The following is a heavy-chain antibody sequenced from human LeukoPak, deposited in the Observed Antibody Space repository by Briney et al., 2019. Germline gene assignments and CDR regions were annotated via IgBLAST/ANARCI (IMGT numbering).Heavy chain of an antibody. V-gene: IGHV3-23*01. CDR2: ISGSGGST. CDR3: AKARLSSRQQPRAPPQDY. D-gene: IGHD1/OR15-1a*01. J-gene: IGHJ4*02. CDR1: GFTFSSYA. Sequence: GGSLRLSCAASGFTFSSYAMSWVRQAPGKGLEWVSAISGSGGSTYYADSVKGRFTISRDNSKNTLYLQMNSLRAEDTAVYYCAKARLSSRQQPRAPPQDYWGQGTLVTVSP.